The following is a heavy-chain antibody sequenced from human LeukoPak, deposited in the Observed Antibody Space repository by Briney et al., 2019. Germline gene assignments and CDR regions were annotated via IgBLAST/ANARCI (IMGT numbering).Heavy chain of an antibody. CDR2: INPNSGGT. CDR3: ARNLWFGESSDAFDM. J-gene: IGHJ3*02. Sequence: GASVKVSCKASGSTFTDYYMHWVRQAPGQGLEWMGWINPNSGGTNFAQKFQGRVTMTRDTSISTAYMDMSSLRSDDTAVYYCARNLWFGESSDAFDMWGQGTMVTVSS. CDR1: GSTFTDYY. V-gene: IGHV1-2*02. D-gene: IGHD3-10*01.